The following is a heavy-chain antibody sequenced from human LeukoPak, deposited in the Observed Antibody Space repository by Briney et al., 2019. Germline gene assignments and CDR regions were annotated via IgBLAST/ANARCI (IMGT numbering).Heavy chain of an antibody. V-gene: IGHV4-38-2*01. J-gene: IGHJ6*04. CDR1: GFSISSGYY. Sequence: SETLSLTCAVSGFSISSGYYWGWIRQPPGKVLEWIGSMSHNRGTYYNSSLKSRVTISMDTSKNQFSLRLSSVTAADTAVYYCAGYYASGVSAYDYFGMDVWGKGTTVTVSS. CDR2: MSHNRGT. D-gene: IGHD3-10*01. CDR3: AGYYASGVSAYDYFGMDV.